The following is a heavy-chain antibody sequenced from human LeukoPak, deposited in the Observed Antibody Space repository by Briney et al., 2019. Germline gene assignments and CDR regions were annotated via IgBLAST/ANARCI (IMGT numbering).Heavy chain of an antibody. V-gene: IGHV3-23*01. J-gene: IGHJ5*02. D-gene: IGHD3-10*01. CDR1: GFTFSTYG. CDR2: VSSTGSGT. CDR3: AKDGPLLWFGPTDA. Sequence: GGSLRLSCVASGFTFSTYGMSWVRQAPGKGLEWCAAVSSTGSGTYYPDSLKGRFIISRDNSQNTVFLQMNSLRPEDTAFYFCAKDGPLLWFGPTDAWGQGILVTVSS.